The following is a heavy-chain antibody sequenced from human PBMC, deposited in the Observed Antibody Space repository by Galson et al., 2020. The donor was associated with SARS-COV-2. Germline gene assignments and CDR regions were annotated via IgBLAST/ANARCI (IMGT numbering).Heavy chain of an antibody. Sequence: GESLKISCAASGFTFSSYKMNWVRQAPGKGLEWVSYISSSGSTIYYADSVKGRFTISRDNAKNSLYLQMNSLRAEDTAVYYCARVWGGYYYYYMDVWGKGTTVTVSS. CDR2: ISSSGSTI. CDR1: GFTFSSYK. CDR3: ARVWGGYYYYYMDV. V-gene: IGHV3-48*03. J-gene: IGHJ6*03. D-gene: IGHD3-10*01.